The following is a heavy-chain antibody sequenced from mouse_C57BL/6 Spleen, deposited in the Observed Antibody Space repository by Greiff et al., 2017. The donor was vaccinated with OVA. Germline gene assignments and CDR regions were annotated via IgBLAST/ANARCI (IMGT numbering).Heavy chain of an antibody. CDR2: INPSTGGT. D-gene: IGHD1-2*01. Sequence: VQLKQSGPELVKPGASVKISCKASGYSFTGYYMNWVKQSHEKSLEWIGEINPSTGGTTSNQKFKAKATLTVDKSSSTAYMQLKSLTSEDSAVYYCARNPLLRDYFDYWGQGTTLTVSS. J-gene: IGHJ2*01. V-gene: IGHV1-42*01. CDR1: GYSFTGYY. CDR3: ARNPLLRDYFDY.